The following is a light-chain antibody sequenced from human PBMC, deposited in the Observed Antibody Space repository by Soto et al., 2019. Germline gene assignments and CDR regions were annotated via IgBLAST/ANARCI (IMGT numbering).Light chain of an antibody. J-gene: IGKJ4*01. CDR3: QQRSNWPLT. CDR2: DAS. CDR1: QSVSSY. V-gene: IGKV3-11*01. Sequence: EIMLTQSPATLSLSPGERATLSCRASQSVSSYLAWYQQKPGQAPRLLISDASNRATGIPARFSGSGSGTDFTLTISSLEPEDFAVYYCQQRSNWPLTFGGGTKVDIK.